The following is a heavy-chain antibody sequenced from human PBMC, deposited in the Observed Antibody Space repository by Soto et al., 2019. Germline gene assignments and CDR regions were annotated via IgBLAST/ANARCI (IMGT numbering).Heavy chain of an antibody. V-gene: IGHV1-69*13. Sequence: ASVKVSCKASGYSFTSLDINWVRQAPGQGLEWMGGIIPIFGTANYAQKFQGRVTITADESTSTAYMELSSLRSEDTAVYYCASRAYSYDLFDYWGQGTLVTVSS. CDR3: ASRAYSYDLFDY. CDR2: IIPIFGTA. D-gene: IGHD5-18*01. J-gene: IGHJ4*02. CDR1: GYSFTSLD.